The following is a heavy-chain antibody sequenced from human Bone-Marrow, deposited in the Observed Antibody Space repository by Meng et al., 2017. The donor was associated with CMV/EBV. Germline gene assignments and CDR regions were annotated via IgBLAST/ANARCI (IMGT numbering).Heavy chain of an antibody. Sequence: GGSLRLSCAASGFTFSSYSMNWVRQAPGKGLEWVSSISSSSSYIYYADSVKGRFTISRDNAKNSLYLQMNSLRAEDTAVYYCVRNKLSDYCSSSSCYSYGMYVWGQGTTVTVSS. V-gene: IGHV3-21*01. CDR1: GFTFSSYS. J-gene: IGHJ6*02. CDR3: VRNKLSDYCSSSSCYSYGMYV. D-gene: IGHD2-2*01. CDR2: ISSSSSYI.